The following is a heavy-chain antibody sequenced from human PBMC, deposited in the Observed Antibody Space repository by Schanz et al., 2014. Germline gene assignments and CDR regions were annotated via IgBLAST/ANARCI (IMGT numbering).Heavy chain of an antibody. CDR2: ISSSGSYI. Sequence: VQLVESGGGLVKPGGSLRLSCEASEFTFSSYKMNWVRQAPGKGLEWVSSISSSGSYIHYADSVKGRFTISRDNSKNTLYLQMNTLRAEDTAVYYCARDRGYCSGCSCLTFDYWGQGTLVTVSS. CDR3: ARDRGYCSGCSCLTFDY. D-gene: IGHD2-15*01. V-gene: IGHV3-21*01. CDR1: EFTFSSYK. J-gene: IGHJ4*02.